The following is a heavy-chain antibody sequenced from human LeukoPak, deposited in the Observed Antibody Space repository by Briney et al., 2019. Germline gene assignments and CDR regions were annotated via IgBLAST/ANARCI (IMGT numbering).Heavy chain of an antibody. CDR3: AKGWQWLSSF. CDR1: GFTFSNYA. Sequence: PGGSLRLSCAASGFTFSNYAMNWVRQAPGKGLEWVSLISGSTGSTYYADSVKGRFSISRDNSKNTVYLQMNSLRAEDTAVYYCAKGWQWLSSFWGQGTLVTVSS. V-gene: IGHV3-23*01. CDR2: ISGSTGST. D-gene: IGHD6-19*01. J-gene: IGHJ4*02.